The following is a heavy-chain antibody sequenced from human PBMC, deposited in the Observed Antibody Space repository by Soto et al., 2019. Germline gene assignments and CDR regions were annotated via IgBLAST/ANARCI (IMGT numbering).Heavy chain of an antibody. Sequence: QVQLVQSGAEVKKPGASVKVSCKASGYTFTSYDMHWVRQAPGQRLEWMGWINAGNGNTKYSQKFQGRVTITRDTSASTAYMELSSLRSEDTAVYYCARGPLLGIAARLYFDYWGQGTLVTVSS. V-gene: IGHV1-3*01. D-gene: IGHD6-6*01. CDR3: ARGPLLGIAARLYFDY. J-gene: IGHJ4*02. CDR2: INAGNGNT. CDR1: GYTFTSYD.